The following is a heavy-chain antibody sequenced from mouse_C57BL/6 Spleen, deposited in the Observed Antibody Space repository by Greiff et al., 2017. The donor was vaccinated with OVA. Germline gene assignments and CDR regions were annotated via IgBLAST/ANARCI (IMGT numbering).Heavy chain of an antibody. V-gene: IGHV1-81*01. J-gene: IGHJ4*01. CDR2: IYPRSGNT. Sequence: VKLQESGAELARPGASVKLSCKASGYTFTSYGISWVKQRTGQGLEWIGEIYPRSGNTYYNEKFKGKATLTADKSSSTAYMELRSLTSEDSAVYFCAGGSSSLYYYAMDYWGQGTSVTVSS. CDR3: AGGSSSLYYYAMDY. D-gene: IGHD1-1*01. CDR1: GYTFTSYG.